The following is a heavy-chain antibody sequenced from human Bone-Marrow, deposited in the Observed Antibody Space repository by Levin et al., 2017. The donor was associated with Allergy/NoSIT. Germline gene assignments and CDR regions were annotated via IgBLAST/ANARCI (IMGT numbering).Heavy chain of an antibody. CDR1: GFSFTNYW. J-gene: IGHJ6*01. CDR3: ARLGSRDPYNYYHMDV. D-gene: IGHD3-10*01. Sequence: GSLRLSCETSGFSFTNYWIAWVRQMPGQGLEWLGSVSPADSDATYSPSLQGQVTLSVDKSMTIVYLQWSSLKASDTGIYFCARLGSRDPYNYYHMDVWGQGTTVTVSS. CDR2: VSPADSDA. V-gene: IGHV5-51*01.